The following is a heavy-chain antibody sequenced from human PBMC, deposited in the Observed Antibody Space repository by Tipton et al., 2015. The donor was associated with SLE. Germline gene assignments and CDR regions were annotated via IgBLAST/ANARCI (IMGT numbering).Heavy chain of an antibody. V-gene: IGHV3-33*01. CDR2: IRADGSNK. CDR3: ARGRGGEFLDY. CDR1: GFTYSGYA. Sequence: SLRLSCAASGFTYSGYAKHWVRQAPGKGLEWVAFIRADGSNKDYADSVKGRFTIPRDNSKNTVSLQMNSLRVEDTAVYFCARGRGGEFLDYWGQGTLVTVSS. D-gene: IGHD3-16*01. J-gene: IGHJ4*02.